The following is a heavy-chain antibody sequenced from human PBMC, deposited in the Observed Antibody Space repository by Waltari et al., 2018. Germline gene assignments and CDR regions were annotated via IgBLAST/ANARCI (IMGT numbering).Heavy chain of an antibody. D-gene: IGHD2-15*01. Sequence: QVQLQESGPGLVKPSETLSLTCTVSGGSISSYYWSWIRQPPGKGLEWIGYSYYSGSTNYTPSLKSRVTISVDTSKNQFSLKLSSVTAADTAVYYCARDCSGGSCYSYYYYGMDVWGQGTTVTVSS. CDR3: ARDCSGGSCYSYYYYGMDV. CDR1: GGSISSYY. J-gene: IGHJ6*02. CDR2: SYYSGST. V-gene: IGHV4-59*01.